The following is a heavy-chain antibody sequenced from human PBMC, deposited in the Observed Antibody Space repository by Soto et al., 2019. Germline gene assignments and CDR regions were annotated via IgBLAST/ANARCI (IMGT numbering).Heavy chain of an antibody. Sequence: SETLSLTCFVSGYSITAGGYYWSWIRHHPGKGLEWIGSFYSSGSIIYNPSLRSRVSISGDTSSNQCSRSLTSVTPADTARYYCARMYSSGSGWFHPWGQGTLVTVSS. D-gene: IGHD6-19*01. CDR2: FYSSGSI. CDR3: ARMYSSGSGWFHP. V-gene: IGHV4-31*03. J-gene: IGHJ5*02. CDR1: GYSITAGGYY.